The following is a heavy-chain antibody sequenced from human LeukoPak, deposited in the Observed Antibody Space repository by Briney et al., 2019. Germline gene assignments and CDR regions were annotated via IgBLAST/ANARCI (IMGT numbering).Heavy chain of an antibody. Sequence: SVKVSCKASGYTFTSYAISWVRQAPGQGLEWMGGVIPIFGTANYAQKFQGRVTITADESTSTAYMELSSLRSEDTAVYYCARARSGSYYPILDYWGQGTLVTVSS. D-gene: IGHD3-10*01. CDR1: GYTFTSYA. CDR3: ARARSGSYYPILDY. CDR2: VIPIFGTA. J-gene: IGHJ4*02. V-gene: IGHV1-69*13.